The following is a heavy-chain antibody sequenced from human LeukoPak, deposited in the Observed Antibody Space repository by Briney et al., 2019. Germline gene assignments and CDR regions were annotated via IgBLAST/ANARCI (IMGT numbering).Heavy chain of an antibody. CDR3: ARAGGYASSWAY. V-gene: IGHV3-7*01. J-gene: IGHJ4*02. CDR1: GFTFSSYW. D-gene: IGHD5-12*01. Sequence: GGSLRLSCAASGFTFSSYWMSWVRQAPGKGLEWGANIKQDGSEKNYVDSVKGRFTISRDNAKNSLDLQMNSLRGEDTAVYYCARAGGYASSWAYWGQGTLVTVSS. CDR2: IKQDGSEK.